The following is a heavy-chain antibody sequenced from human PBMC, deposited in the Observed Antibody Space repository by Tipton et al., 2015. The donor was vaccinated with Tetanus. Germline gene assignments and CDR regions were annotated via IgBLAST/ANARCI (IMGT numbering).Heavy chain of an antibody. Sequence: TLSLTCAVSGVSIRSSTYFWGWIRQPPGKGLEWIGHIFYTGSSHYNPSFESRVTISVDTSKNQFSLNLSSGTAADTAVYFCARQEPPRRFFYDSSGSSDWGQGILVTVSS. CDR2: IFYTGSS. CDR3: ARQEPPRRFFYDSSGSSD. D-gene: IGHD3-22*01. J-gene: IGHJ4*02. CDR1: GVSIRSSTYF. V-gene: IGHV4-39*01.